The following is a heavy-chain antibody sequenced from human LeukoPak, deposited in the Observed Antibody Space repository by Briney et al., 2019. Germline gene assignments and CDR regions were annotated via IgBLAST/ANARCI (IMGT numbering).Heavy chain of an antibody. J-gene: IGHJ6*03. CDR1: GDNFSSYV. CDR2: IIPTFDVA. V-gene: IGHV1-69*04. D-gene: IGHD6-13*01. CDR3: TTAGSSWLGHYSYYMDV. Sequence: SVKVSCKASGDNFSSYVITWVRQAPGQGLEWMGRIIPTFDVANFAQKFKGRVTITADKSTNTAHLELSSLRSEDTAVYYCTTAGSSWLGHYSYYMDVWGKGTTVTVSS.